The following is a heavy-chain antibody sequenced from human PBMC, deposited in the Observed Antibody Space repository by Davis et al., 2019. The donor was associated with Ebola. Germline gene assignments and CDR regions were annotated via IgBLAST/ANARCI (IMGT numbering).Heavy chain of an antibody. CDR3: ARAGFRELFSDGMDV. Sequence: GGSLRLSCAASGFTFSSYSMNWVRQAPGKGLEWVSSISSSSSYIYYADSVKGRFTISRDNAKNSLYLQMNRLRAEETAVYDCARAGFRELFSDGMDVWGQGTTVTVSS. CDR2: ISSSSSYI. V-gene: IGHV3-21*01. J-gene: IGHJ6*02. D-gene: IGHD3-10*01. CDR1: GFTFSSYS.